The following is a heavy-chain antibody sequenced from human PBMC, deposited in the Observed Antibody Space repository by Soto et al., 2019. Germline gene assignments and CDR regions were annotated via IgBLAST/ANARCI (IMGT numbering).Heavy chain of an antibody. V-gene: IGHV1-69*08. CDR2: IIPILGIA. CDR3: AREGQLVPQFDY. D-gene: IGHD6-6*01. J-gene: IGHJ4*02. Sequence: QVQLVQSGAEVKKPGSSVKVSCKASGGTFSSYTISWVRQAPGQGLEWIGRIIPILGIANYAQKFQGRVTITADKSTSTAYMELSSLRSEDSAVYSCAREGQLVPQFDYWGQGPLVSVSS. CDR1: GGTFSSYT.